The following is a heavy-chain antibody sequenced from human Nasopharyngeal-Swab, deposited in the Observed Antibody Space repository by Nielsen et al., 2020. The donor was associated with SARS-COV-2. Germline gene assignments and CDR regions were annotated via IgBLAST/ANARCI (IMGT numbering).Heavy chain of an antibody. V-gene: IGHV1-3*01. CDR3: ARDGYYDYVWGSSTSYFDY. J-gene: IGHJ4*02. CDR2: INAGNGNT. Sequence: WVRQAPGQRLEWIGWINAGNGNTKYSQKFQGRVTITRDTSASTAYMDLSSLRSEDTAVYYCARDGYYDYVWGSSTSYFDYWGQGTLVTVSS. D-gene: IGHD3-16*01.